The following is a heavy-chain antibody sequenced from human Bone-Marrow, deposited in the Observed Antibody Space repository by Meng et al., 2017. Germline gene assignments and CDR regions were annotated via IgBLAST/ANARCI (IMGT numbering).Heavy chain of an antibody. CDR3: ARDGGSSWYLLGYFDY. CDR2: INHSGST. CDR1: GGSFSGYY. J-gene: IGHJ4*02. V-gene: IGHV4-34*01. Sequence: SETLSLTCAVYGGSFSGYYWSWIRQPPGKGLEWIGEINHSGSTYYNPSLKSRVTISVDTSKNQFSLKLSSVTAADTAVYYCARDGGSSWYLLGYFDYWGQGTLVTVSS. D-gene: IGHD6-13*01.